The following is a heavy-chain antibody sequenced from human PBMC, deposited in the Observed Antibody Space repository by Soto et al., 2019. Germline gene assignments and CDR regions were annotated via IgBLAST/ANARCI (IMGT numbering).Heavy chain of an antibody. CDR2: ISVSGNNA. CDR3: ARDQLRPGILYSLGVLLPEYGL. Sequence: GGSLRLSCAASGFAFSTFAMTWVRQAPGKGLEWVAAISVSGNNAYYADSVKGRFTISRDNSQNSVFLQMSSLRADDTAVYYCARDQLRPGILYSLGVLLPEYGLWGQGTLVTVSS. CDR1: GFAFSTFA. V-gene: IGHV3-23*01. D-gene: IGHD3-22*01. J-gene: IGHJ4*02.